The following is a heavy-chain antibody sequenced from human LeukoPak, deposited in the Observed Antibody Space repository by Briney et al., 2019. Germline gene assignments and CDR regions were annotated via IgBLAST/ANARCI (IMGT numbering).Heavy chain of an antibody. V-gene: IGHV3-23*01. Sequence: GGSLRLSCAASGFTFSSYAMSWVRQAPGKGLEWVSSISGSGGRTYYADSVKGRFTISRDNSKNTLYLQMNSLRAEDTAVYYCAKDPSYASSFDSLWDHWGQGTLATVSS. J-gene: IGHJ4*02. CDR1: GFTFSSYA. CDR3: AKDPSYASSFDSLWDH. D-gene: IGHD6-6*01. CDR2: ISGSGGRT.